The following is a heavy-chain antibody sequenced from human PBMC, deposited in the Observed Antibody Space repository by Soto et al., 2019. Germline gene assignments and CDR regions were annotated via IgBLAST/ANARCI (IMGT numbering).Heavy chain of an antibody. J-gene: IGHJ6*02. Sequence: SLKVSCKGCGYSCTTNYIHWVRQAPEQGLEWLGRIHPKSGGTSTAQKFQGWVTMTRDRSISTVYMELTRLRSDDTAVYFCARGHSTDCSNGVCSFFYNHEMDVWGQGTTVTVSS. CDR2: IHPKSGGT. CDR1: GYSCTTNY. V-gene: IGHV1-2*04. CDR3: ARGHSTDCSNGVCSFFYNHEMDV. D-gene: IGHD2-8*01.